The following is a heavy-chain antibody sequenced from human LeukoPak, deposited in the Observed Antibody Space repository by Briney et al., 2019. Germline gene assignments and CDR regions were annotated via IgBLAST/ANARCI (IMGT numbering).Heavy chain of an antibody. Sequence: QPGGSLRLSCAASGFTFTSYWMHWVRQAPGKGLVWFSRINSDGSSTSYAGSVKGRFTISRDNAKNTLYLQMNSLRPEDTAVYYCARDLANRADWGQGTLVTVSS. CDR3: ARDLANRAD. V-gene: IGHV3-74*01. D-gene: IGHD3-16*02. J-gene: IGHJ4*02. CDR2: INSDGSST. CDR1: GFTFTSYW.